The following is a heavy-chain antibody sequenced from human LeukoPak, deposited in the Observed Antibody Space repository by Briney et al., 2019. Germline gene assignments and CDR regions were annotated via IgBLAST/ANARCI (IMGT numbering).Heavy chain of an antibody. CDR1: GYTFTDYF. V-gene: IGHV1-2*02. CDR3: ARWNYRMRWFDS. J-gene: IGHJ5*01. D-gene: IGHD1-7*01. CDR2: INPNSDGT. Sequence: ASVTVSCKASGYTFTDYFIHWVRQAPGQGLEWMGWINPNSDGTNYAAKFQGRVTMTRDTSISTAYMALSRLRSDDTAVYYCARWNYRMRWFDSWGQGTLVTVSS.